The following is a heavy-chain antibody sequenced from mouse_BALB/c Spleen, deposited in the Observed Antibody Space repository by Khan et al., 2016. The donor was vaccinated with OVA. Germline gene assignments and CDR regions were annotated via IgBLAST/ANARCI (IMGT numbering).Heavy chain of an antibody. CDR3: ARGGYGTSFAF. Sequence: QVQLQQPGAELVRPGASVKMSCKASGYTFTSFWMNWVKLRPGQSLEWIGMIDPSDNKTHYNHMFKDKATLTVDKSSNTAYMQLNNLTSEDTAVYVCARGGYGTSFAFWGQGTLVTVSP. J-gene: IGHJ3*01. D-gene: IGHD2-1*01. CDR2: IDPSDNKT. CDR1: GYTFTSFW. V-gene: IGHV1-61*01.